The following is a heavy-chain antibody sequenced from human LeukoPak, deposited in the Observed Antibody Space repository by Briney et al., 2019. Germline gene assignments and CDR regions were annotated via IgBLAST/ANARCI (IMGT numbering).Heavy chain of an antibody. D-gene: IGHD3-3*01. V-gene: IGHV3-23*01. CDR1: GFTFSSYA. Sequence: PGRSLRLSCAASGFTFSSYAMSWVRQAPGKGLEWVSAISGSGGSTYYADSVKGRFTISRDNSKNTLYLQMNSLRAEDTAVYYCAKRKILEWLLSQALDAFDIWGQGTMVTVSS. CDR2: ISGSGGST. J-gene: IGHJ3*02. CDR3: AKRKILEWLLSQALDAFDI.